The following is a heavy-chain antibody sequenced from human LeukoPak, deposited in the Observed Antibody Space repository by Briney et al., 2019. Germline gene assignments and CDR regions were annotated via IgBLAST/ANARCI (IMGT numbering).Heavy chain of an antibody. CDR2: IRYDGSNK. J-gene: IGHJ4*02. CDR3: AKDSGTAMVLYYFDY. D-gene: IGHD4/OR15-4a*01. Sequence: GGSLRLSCAASGFTFSSYGMHWVRQAPGKGLEWVAFIRYDGSNKYYADSVKGRFTISRDNSKNTLYLQMNSLRAEDTAVYYCAKDSGTAMVLYYFDYWGQGTLVTVSS. V-gene: IGHV3-30*02. CDR1: GFTFSSYG.